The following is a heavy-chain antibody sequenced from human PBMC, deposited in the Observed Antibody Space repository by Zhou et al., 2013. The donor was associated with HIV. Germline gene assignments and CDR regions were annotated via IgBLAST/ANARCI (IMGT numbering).Heavy chain of an antibody. J-gene: IGHJ4*02. V-gene: IGHV1-18*01. CDR1: DYTFITYG. CDR3: AKVVHYYDGWGLDS. D-gene: IGHD3-16*01. CDR2: ISPYNGNT. Sequence: QVYLVQSGSEVKKPGASVKVSCKASDYTFITYGLSWVRQAPGQGLEWMGWISPYNGNTDVAQKFQGRVTMTTDTSTKTAYLQLRSLKSDDTATYYCAKVVHYYDGWGLDSWGQGTLVTV.